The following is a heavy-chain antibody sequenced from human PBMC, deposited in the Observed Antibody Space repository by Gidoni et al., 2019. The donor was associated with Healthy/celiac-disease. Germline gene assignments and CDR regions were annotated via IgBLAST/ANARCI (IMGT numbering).Heavy chain of an antibody. V-gene: IGHV4-61*02. CDR3: ARDNWNGFDY. CDR2: IYTSGST. Sequence: QVQLQESGPGLVKPSQTLSLTCTVSGGSISSGSYYWSWIRQPAGKGLEWIGRIYTSGSTNYNPSLKSRVTISVDTSKNQFSLKLSSVTAADTAVYYCARDNWNGFDYWGQGTLVTVSS. J-gene: IGHJ4*02. D-gene: IGHD1-1*01. CDR1: GGSISSGSYY.